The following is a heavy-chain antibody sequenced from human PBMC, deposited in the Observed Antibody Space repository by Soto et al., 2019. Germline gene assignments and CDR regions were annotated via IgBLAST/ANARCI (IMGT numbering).Heavy chain of an antibody. CDR3: ARDGRQQKDYYGMDV. J-gene: IGHJ6*02. CDR2: IYYSGST. Sequence: SETLSLTCTVSGGSISSGGYYWSWIRQHPGKGLEWIGYIYYSGSTYYNPSLKSRVTISVDTSKNQFSLKLSSVTAADTAVYYCARDGRQQKDYYGMDVWGQGTTVTVSS. CDR1: GGSISSGGYY. D-gene: IGHD6-13*01. V-gene: IGHV4-31*03.